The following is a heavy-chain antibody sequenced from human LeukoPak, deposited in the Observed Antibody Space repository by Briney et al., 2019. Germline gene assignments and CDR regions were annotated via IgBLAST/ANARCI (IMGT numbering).Heavy chain of an antibody. Sequence: GGSLRLSCAASGFTFSSYAMSWVRQAPGKGLEWVANIKQDGSEKYYVDSVKGRFTISRDNAKNSLHLQMNSLRAEDTAVYYCARVGNYYDSSGYYLSFDYWGQGTLVTVSS. CDR2: IKQDGSEK. CDR3: ARVGNYYDSSGYYLSFDY. J-gene: IGHJ4*02. D-gene: IGHD3-22*01. CDR1: GFTFSSYA. V-gene: IGHV3-7*03.